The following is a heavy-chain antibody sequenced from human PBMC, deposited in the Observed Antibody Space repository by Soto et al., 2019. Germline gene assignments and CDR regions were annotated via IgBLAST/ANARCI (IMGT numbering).Heavy chain of an antibody. D-gene: IGHD3-9*01. V-gene: IGHV4-59*01. CDR3: ARGEISSNVLRYFDWPRAFDY. J-gene: IGHJ4*02. Sequence: SETLSLTCTVSGGSISSYYWSWIRQPPGKGLEWIGYIYYSGSTNYNPSLKSRVTISVDTSKNQFSLKLSSVTAADTAVYYCARGEISSNVLRYFDWPRAFDYWGQGTLVTVSS. CDR1: GGSISSYY. CDR2: IYYSGST.